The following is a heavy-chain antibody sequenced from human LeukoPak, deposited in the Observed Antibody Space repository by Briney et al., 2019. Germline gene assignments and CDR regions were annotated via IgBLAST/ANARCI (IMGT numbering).Heavy chain of an antibody. Sequence: SVTVSCKASGCTFSSYAISWVRQAPGQGLEWMGRIIPILGIANYAQKFQGRVTITADKSTSTAYMELSSLRSEDTAVYYCAKGGDYYDSSGYGVLDYWGQGTLVTVSS. CDR1: GCTFSSYA. J-gene: IGHJ4*02. CDR3: AKGGDYYDSSGYGVLDY. V-gene: IGHV1-69*04. CDR2: IIPILGIA. D-gene: IGHD3-22*01.